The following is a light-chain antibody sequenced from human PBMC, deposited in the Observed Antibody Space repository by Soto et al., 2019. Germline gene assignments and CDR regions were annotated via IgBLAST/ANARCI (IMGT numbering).Light chain of an antibody. CDR1: QGISNY. J-gene: IGKJ2*01. Sequence: DIQMTQSPSSLSASVGDRVTITCRASQGISNYLAWYQQKPGKAPKLLIYAASTLLSGVPSRFSGSGFGTDFTLTISSLQPEDVATYYCQRYNTGPPDTFGQGTKLEIK. V-gene: IGKV1-27*01. CDR3: QRYNTGPPDT. CDR2: AAS.